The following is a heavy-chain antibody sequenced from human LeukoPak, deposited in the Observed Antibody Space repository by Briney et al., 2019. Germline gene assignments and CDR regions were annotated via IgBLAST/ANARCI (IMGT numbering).Heavy chain of an antibody. J-gene: IGHJ4*02. D-gene: IGHD6-13*01. CDR2: ISGSGGST. Sequence: GGSLRLSCAASGFTFSSYAMSWVRQAPGKGLEWVSAISGSGGSTYYADSVKGRFTISRDNSKNTLYLQMNSLRAEDTAVYYCARDGYSSSWYDQMYYFDYWGQGTLVTVSS. CDR3: ARDGYSSSWYDQMYYFDY. V-gene: IGHV3-23*01. CDR1: GFTFSSYA.